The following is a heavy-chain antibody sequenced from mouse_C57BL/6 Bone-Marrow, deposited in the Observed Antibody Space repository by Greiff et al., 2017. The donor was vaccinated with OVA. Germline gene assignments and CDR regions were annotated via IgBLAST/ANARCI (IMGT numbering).Heavy chain of an antibody. V-gene: IGHV5-4*03. CDR1: GFTFSSYA. CDR3: ASYSFYYAMDY. Sequence: EVMLVESGGGLVKPGGSLKLSCAASGFTFSSYAMSWVRQTPEKRLEWVATISDGGSYTYYPDNVKGRFTISRDNAKNNLYLQMSHLKSEDTAMYYCASYSFYYAMDYWGQGTSVTVSS. CDR2: ISDGGSYT. J-gene: IGHJ4*01. D-gene: IGHD1-2*01.